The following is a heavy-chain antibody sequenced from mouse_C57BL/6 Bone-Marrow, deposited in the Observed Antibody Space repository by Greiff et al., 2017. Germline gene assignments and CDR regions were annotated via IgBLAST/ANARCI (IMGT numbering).Heavy chain of an antibody. J-gene: IGHJ2*01. V-gene: IGHV1-76*01. CDR1: GYTFTDYY. D-gene: IGHD1-1*01. CDR2: IYPGSGNT. CDR3: ARSGGYYYGSSPDY. Sequence: VQLQESGAELVRPGASVKLSCKASGYTFTDYYINWVKQRPGQGLEWIARIYPGSGNTYYNEKFKGKATLTAEKSSSTAYMQLSSLTSEDSAVYFCARSGGYYYGSSPDYCGQGTTLTVSS.